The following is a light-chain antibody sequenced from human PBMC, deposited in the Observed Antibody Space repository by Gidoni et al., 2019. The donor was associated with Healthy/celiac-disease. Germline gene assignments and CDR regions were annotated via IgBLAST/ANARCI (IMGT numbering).Light chain of an antibody. CDR1: QSVSSN. Sequence: PGERATLSCRASQSVSSNLAWYQQKPGQAPRLLIYGASTRATGIPARFSGSGSGTEFTLTISSLQSEDFAVYYCQQYNNWPPMYTFXQXTKLXIK. V-gene: IGKV3-15*01. CDR3: QQYNNWPPMYT. CDR2: GAS. J-gene: IGKJ2*01.